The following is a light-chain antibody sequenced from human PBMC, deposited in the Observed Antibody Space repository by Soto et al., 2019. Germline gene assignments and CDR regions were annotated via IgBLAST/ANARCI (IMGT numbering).Light chain of an antibody. CDR2: DVS. J-gene: IGLJ1*01. Sequence: QSVLTQPASVSGSPGQSIAISCTGTSSDVGGYNYVSWYQQHPGKAPKLMIYDVSNRPSGVSDRFPGSKSGNTASLTISGLQAEDEADYYCSSYTTCSTYVFGTGTKVTV. CDR3: SSYTTCSTYV. V-gene: IGLV2-14*01. CDR1: SSDVGGYNY.